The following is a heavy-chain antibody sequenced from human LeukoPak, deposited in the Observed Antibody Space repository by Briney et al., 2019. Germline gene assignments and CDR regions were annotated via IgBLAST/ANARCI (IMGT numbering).Heavy chain of an antibody. CDR3: TTLTARGPNDLLRVLRIPENIDP. Sequence: GGSLRLSCAASGFTFSNAWMSWVRQAPGKGLEWVGRIKSKTDGGTTDYAAPVKGRFTISRDDSKNTLYLQMNSLKTEDTAVYYCTTLTARGPNDLLRVLRIPENIDPWGQGTLVTVSS. CDR1: GFTFSNAW. V-gene: IGHV3-15*01. CDR2: IKSKTDGGTT. D-gene: IGHD2-8*01. J-gene: IGHJ5*02.